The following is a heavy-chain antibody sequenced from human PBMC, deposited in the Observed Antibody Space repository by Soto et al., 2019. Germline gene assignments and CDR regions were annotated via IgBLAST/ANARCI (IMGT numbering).Heavy chain of an antibody. CDR1: GFSLSTRGVG. Sequence: QITLKESGPTLVKPTQTLTLTCSFSGFSLSTRGVGVGWIRQPPGKALEWLALIYWDDDKRYSPYLKNSLTINKDTSKDQVVLTMTNMDPVDTATYYCARLAVAGTIGYCDCWGQRTLVTVTS. V-gene: IGHV2-5*02. CDR2: IYWDDDK. D-gene: IGHD6-19*01. CDR3: ARLAVAGTIGYCDC. J-gene: IGHJ4*02.